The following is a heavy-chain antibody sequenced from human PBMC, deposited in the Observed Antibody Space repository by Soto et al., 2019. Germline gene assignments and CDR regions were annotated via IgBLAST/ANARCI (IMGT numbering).Heavy chain of an antibody. J-gene: IGHJ3*01. CDR2: IVWNSRSV. CDR1: GFTFDDYA. D-gene: IGHD6-6*01. CDR3: AKATSSFPRGFDF. V-gene: IGHV3-9*01. Sequence: EVQLVESGGRSVQPGRSLRLSCAASGFTFDDYAMHWVRQAPGKGLEWVSSIVWNSRSVRYADSVKGRFTISRDNDRNSLYLQMNSLRPEDTALYYCAKATSSFPRGFDFWGQGTMVTVSS.